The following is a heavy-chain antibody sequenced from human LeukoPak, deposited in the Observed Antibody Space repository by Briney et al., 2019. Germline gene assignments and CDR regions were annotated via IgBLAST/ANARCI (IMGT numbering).Heavy chain of an antibody. V-gene: IGHV3-74*01. CDR2: INSDVTNT. Sequence: VGSLRLSCAASTVTFSRYWMHWVRQAPGKGLMWVSRINSDVTNTYYADTVQGRFAIPRDHTKNTLYLQMTSLSIEDPAVYYCASDRAAFGVVQAGYWGQGTLVTVSS. CDR1: TVTFSRYW. J-gene: IGHJ4*02. CDR3: ASDRAAFGVVQAGY. D-gene: IGHD3-3*01.